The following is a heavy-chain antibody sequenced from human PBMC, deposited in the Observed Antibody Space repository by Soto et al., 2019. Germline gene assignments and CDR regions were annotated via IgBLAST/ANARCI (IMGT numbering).Heavy chain of an antibody. CDR2: ISPYNGTT. CDR3: ARDGERDTGLNFYYYLHGMDA. J-gene: IGHJ6*02. V-gene: IGHV1-18*04. Sequence: QVQLVQSGGEVRKPGASVKVSCKASGYTFTTYGISWVRQAPGQGLEWMGWISPYNGTTKYAEKFQGEMTMTTDTATSTAYMDLRSLRSDDTAVYYCARDGERDTGLNFYYYLHGMDALGQGTRVAVSS. D-gene: IGHD1-1*01. CDR1: GYTFTTYG.